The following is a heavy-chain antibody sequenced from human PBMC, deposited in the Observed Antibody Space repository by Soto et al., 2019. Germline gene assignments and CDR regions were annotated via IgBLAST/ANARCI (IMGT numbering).Heavy chain of an antibody. CDR2: ISYDGSNK. Sequence: VGSLRLSCAASGFTFSSYGMHWVRQAPGKGLEWVAVISYDGSNKYYADSVKGRFTISRDNSKNTLYVQMNSLRAEDTAVYYCAKVHCSSTSCYPNYYYYYGMDVWGQGTTVPSP. CDR3: AKVHCSSTSCYPNYYYYYGMDV. V-gene: IGHV3-30*18. D-gene: IGHD2-2*01. CDR1: GFTFSSYG. J-gene: IGHJ6*02.